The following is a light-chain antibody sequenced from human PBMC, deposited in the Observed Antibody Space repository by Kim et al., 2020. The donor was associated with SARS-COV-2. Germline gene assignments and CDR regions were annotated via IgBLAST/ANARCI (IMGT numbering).Light chain of an antibody. Sequence: GQLFRLSCTGPSSDVGRYNYVSWYQQHPGKAPKLMMYDVSNRPSGVSSLFSGSRSGNTASLTISGLQAEDEADYYCSSYSTSSTRILGGGTQLTVL. CDR1: SSDVGRYNY. CDR2: DVS. J-gene: IGLJ2*01. V-gene: IGLV2-14*03. CDR3: SSYSTSSTRI.